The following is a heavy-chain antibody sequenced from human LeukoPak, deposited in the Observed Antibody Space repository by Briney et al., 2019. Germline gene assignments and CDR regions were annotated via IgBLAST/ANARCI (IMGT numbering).Heavy chain of an antibody. Sequence: GSLRLSCAASGFTFSSYSMNWVRQAPGKGLEWVSYISSSSSTIYYADSVKGRFTISRDNAKNSLYLQMNSLRAEDTAVYYCARAGDYGSIRYFQHWGQGTLVTVSS. CDR1: GFTFSSYS. CDR2: ISSSSSTI. V-gene: IGHV3-48*01. D-gene: IGHD4-17*01. CDR3: ARAGDYGSIRYFQH. J-gene: IGHJ1*01.